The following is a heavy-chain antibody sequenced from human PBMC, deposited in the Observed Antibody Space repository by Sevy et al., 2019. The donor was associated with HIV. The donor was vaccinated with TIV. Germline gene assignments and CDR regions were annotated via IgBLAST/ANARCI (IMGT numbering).Heavy chain of an antibody. D-gene: IGHD6-13*01. J-gene: IGHJ4*02. CDR3: AIRIAAAGSVTSDY. Sequence: ASVKVSCKASGYTFTGYYMHWVRQAPGQGLEWMGRINPNSVGTNYAQKFQGRVTMTRDTSISTAYMELSRLRSDDTAVYYCAIRIAAAGSVTSDYWGQGTLVTVSS. V-gene: IGHV1-2*06. CDR1: GYTFTGYY. CDR2: INPNSVGT.